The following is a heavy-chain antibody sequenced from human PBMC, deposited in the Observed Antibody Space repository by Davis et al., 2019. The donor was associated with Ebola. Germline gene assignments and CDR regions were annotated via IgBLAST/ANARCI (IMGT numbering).Heavy chain of an antibody. V-gene: IGHV3-48*01. D-gene: IGHD3/OR15-3a*01. CDR1: GFVFSDFS. CDR2: ITKGSDAI. CDR3: ARDRLTLWFGQFTD. Sequence: PGGSLRLSCAASGFVFSDFSMNWVRQAPGKGLEWITYITKGSDAIHYADSVQGRFTISRDSDKNILFLQMNDLKIEDTAVYFCARDRLTLWFGQFTDWGQGTLVSVS. J-gene: IGHJ4*01.